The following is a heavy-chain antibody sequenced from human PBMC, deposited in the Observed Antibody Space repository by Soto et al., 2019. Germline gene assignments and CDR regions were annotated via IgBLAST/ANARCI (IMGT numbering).Heavy chain of an antibody. CDR2: IIPIFGTA. CDR1: GGTFSSYA. Sequence: SVKVSCKASGGTFSSYAISWVRQAPGQGLEWMGGIIPIFGTANYAQKFQGRVTITADESTSTAYMELSSLRSEDTAVYYCAKDRLWGKRGWGDYWGQGTLVTVSS. V-gene: IGHV1-69*13. J-gene: IGHJ4*02. D-gene: IGHD7-27*01. CDR3: AKDRLWGKRGWGDY.